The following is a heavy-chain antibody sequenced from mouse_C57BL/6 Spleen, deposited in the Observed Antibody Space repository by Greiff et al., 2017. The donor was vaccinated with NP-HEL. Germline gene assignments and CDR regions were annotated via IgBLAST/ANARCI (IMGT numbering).Heavy chain of an antibody. D-gene: IGHD2-4*01. V-gene: IGHV2-5*01. CDR1: GFSLTSYG. CDR3: AKTGDYDAWFAY. Sequence: VQLVESGPGLVQPSQRLSITCTVSGFSLTSYGVHWVRQSPGKGLEWLGVIWRGGSTDYNAAFMSRLSITKDNSKSQVFFKMNSLQADDTAIYYCAKTGDYDAWFAYWGQGTLVTVSA. CDR2: IWRGGST. J-gene: IGHJ3*01.